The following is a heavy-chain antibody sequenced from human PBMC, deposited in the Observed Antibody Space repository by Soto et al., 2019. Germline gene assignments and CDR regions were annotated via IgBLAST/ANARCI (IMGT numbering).Heavy chain of an antibody. CDR3: FLVPAAMPSLGMDV. V-gene: IGHV3-11*06. Sequence: GVSLRLSFAASGFTFSDYYMSWIRQAPGKGLEWVSYISSSSSYTNYADSVKGRFTISRDNAKNSLYLQMNSLRAEDTAVYYCFLVPAAMPSLGMDVWGQGITVTVSS. D-gene: IGHD2-2*01. J-gene: IGHJ6*02. CDR1: GFTFSDYY. CDR2: ISSSSSYT.